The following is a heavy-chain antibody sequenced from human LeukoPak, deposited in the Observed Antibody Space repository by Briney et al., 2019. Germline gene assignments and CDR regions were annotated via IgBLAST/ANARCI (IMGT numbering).Heavy chain of an antibody. CDR1: GFTFSSYS. V-gene: IGHV3-21*01. Sequence: GGSLRLSCAASGFTFSSYSMNWVRQAPGKRLEWVSSISSSSSYIKYADSVKGRFTISRDNAKNPLYLQMNSLRAEDTAVYYCARDRDGYDILTGRYYYYMDVWGKGTTVTISS. CDR3: ARDRDGYDILTGRYYYYMDV. J-gene: IGHJ6*03. CDR2: ISSSSSYI. D-gene: IGHD3-9*01.